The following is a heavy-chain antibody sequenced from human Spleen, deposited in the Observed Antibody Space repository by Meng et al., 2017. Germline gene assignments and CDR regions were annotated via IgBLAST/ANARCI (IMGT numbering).Heavy chain of an antibody. J-gene: IGHJ4*02. V-gene: IGHV4-34*01. CDR3: ARGPTTMAHDFDY. CDR1: GGSFSDYY. CDR2: INHSGST. Sequence: GHVQQGGAGLLKPSETLSLTCVVSGGSFSDYYWSWIRQPPGKGLEWIGEINHSGSTNYNPSLESRATISVDTSQNNLSLKLSSVTAADSAVYYCARGPTTMAHDFDYWGQGTLVTVS. D-gene: IGHD4-11*01.